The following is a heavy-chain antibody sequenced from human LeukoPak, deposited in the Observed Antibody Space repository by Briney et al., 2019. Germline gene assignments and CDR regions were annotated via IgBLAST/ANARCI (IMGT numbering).Heavy chain of an antibody. Sequence: GGSLRLSCAASGFTVSSNYMSWVRQAPGKGLEWVSVIYSGGSTYCADSVKGRFTISRDNSKNTLYLQMNSLRAEDTAVYYCAREILIRGFPTLDYWGQGTLVTVSS. V-gene: IGHV3-66*01. CDR3: AREILIRGFPTLDY. D-gene: IGHD3-10*01. J-gene: IGHJ4*02. CDR1: GFTVSSNY. CDR2: IYSGGST.